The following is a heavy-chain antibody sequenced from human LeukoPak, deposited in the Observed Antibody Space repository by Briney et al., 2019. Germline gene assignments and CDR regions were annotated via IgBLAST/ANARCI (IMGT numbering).Heavy chain of an antibody. V-gene: IGHV3-30-3*01. D-gene: IGHD6-19*01. CDR1: GFTFSSYW. J-gene: IGHJ4*02. CDR2: ISYDGSNK. Sequence: GGSLRLSCAASGFTFSSYWMSWVRQAPGKGLEWVAVISYDGSNKYYADSVKGRFTISRDNSKDTLYLQMNSLRAEDTAVYYCARESDSSGWYGLDYWGQGTLVTVSS. CDR3: ARESDSSGWYGLDY.